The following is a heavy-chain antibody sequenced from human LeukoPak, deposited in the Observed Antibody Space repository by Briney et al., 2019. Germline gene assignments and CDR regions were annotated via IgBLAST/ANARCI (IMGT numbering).Heavy chain of an antibody. V-gene: IGHV3-23*01. J-gene: IGHJ4*02. CDR1: GFTFSSHS. D-gene: IGHD2-21*02. CDR3: AKEPPYCGGDCYFLLDY. CDR2: ISGSGGT. Sequence: PGGSLRLSCAASGFTFSSHSMSWVRQAPGKGVEWVSGISGSGGTYYAASVKGRFTISRDNSKKTLYLQVNSLRAEDTGVYYCAKEPPYCGGDCYFLLDYWGQGTLVIVSS.